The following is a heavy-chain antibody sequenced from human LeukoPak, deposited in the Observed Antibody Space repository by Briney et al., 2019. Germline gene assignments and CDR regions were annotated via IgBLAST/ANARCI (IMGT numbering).Heavy chain of an antibody. D-gene: IGHD3-9*01. V-gene: IGHV3-30*04. J-gene: IGHJ4*02. Sequence: GRSLRLSCAASEFTFSSYAMHWVRQAPDKGLEWVALISYDGSNKEFADSVKGRFTISRDNSKNSLYLQMNSLGGEDTAVYYCARGMDYDILAGPPDYWGRGTLVTVSS. CDR1: EFTFSSYA. CDR3: ARGMDYDILAGPPDY. CDR2: ISYDGSNK.